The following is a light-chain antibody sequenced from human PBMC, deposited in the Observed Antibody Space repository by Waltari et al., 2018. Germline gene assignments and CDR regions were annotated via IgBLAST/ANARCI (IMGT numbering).Light chain of an antibody. CDR2: EAS. V-gene: IGKV1-5*03. CDR1: QSISSW. Sequence: DIQMTQSPSTLSASVGDRVTITCRAIQSISSWLAWYQQTPGKAPKLLIYEASTVQSGVPSRFSGSGSGTEFTLTISSLQPDDFATYYCQQFNSYSSVTVGQGTRLEIQ. CDR3: QQFNSYSSVT. J-gene: IGKJ5*01.